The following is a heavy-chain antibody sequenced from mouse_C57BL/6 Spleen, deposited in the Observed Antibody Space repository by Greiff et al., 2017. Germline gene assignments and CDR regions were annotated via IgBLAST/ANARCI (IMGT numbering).Heavy chain of an antibody. CDR2: IDPSDSYT. V-gene: IGHV1-59*01. CDR1: GYTFTSYW. D-gene: IGHD4-1*01. CDR3: ARNGELGRGFAY. Sequence: QVQLKQPGAELVRPGTSVKLSCKASGYTFTSYWMHWVKQRPGQGLEWIGVIDPSDSYTNYNQKFKGKATLTVDTSSSTAYMQLSSLTSEDSAVYYCARNGELGRGFAYWGQGTLVTVSA. J-gene: IGHJ3*01.